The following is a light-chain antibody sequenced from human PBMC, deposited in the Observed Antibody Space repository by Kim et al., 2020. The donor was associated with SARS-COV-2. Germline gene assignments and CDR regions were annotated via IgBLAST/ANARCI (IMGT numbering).Light chain of an antibody. Sequence: SYELTQPPSVSVSPGQTASITCSGDKLGDKYACWYQQKPGQSPVLVIYQDSKRPSGIPERFSGPNSGNTATLTISGTQAMDEADYYCQAWDSSTGGVFGTGTKVTVL. CDR1: KLGDKY. V-gene: IGLV3-1*01. CDR3: QAWDSSTGGV. CDR2: QDS. J-gene: IGLJ1*01.